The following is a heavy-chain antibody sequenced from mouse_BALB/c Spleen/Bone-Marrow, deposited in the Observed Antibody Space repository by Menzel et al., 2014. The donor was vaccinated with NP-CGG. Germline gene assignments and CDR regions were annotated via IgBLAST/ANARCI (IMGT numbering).Heavy chain of an antibody. J-gene: IGHJ4*01. D-gene: IGHD2-2*01. Sequence: QVQLQQPGPELVKPGASVRISCKASGYTFTRYYIQWMKQRPGQGLEWIGWIYPGNVNTKYNEKFKGKATLTADKSSSTAYMQHSSLTSEDSAVYFCAMWLRRDYYAMDYWGQGTSVTVSS. CDR1: GYTFTRYY. CDR2: IYPGNVNT. CDR3: AMWLRRDYYAMDY. V-gene: IGHV1S56*01.